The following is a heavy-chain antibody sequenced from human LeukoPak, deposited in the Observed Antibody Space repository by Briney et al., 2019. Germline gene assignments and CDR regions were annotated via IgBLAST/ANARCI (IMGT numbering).Heavy chain of an antibody. Sequence: GESLKLSCKGSGYSFTSYWNGWVRQMPGKGLEWMGIIYPGDSDTRYSPSFQGQVTISADKSISTAYLQWSSLKASDTAMYYCARQSSLIVVVPAAIDYYYGMDVWGQGTTVTVSS. CDR3: ARQSSLIVVVPAAIDYYYGMDV. V-gene: IGHV5-51*01. D-gene: IGHD2-2*01. CDR2: IYPGDSDT. J-gene: IGHJ6*02. CDR1: GYSFTSYW.